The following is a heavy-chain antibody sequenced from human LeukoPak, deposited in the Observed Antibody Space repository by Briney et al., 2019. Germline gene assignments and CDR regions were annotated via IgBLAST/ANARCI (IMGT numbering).Heavy chain of an antibody. D-gene: IGHD7-27*01. V-gene: IGHV3-53*01. CDR1: GFTVSFNY. CDR2: IDGDTT. J-gene: IGHJ4*02. CDR3: TDGDLAH. Sequence: GGSLRLSCAASGFTVSFNYINWFRQAPGRGLEWVSLIDGDTTHYADSVKGRFTISKDKSKNTLYLQMNTLRAEDTAVYFCTDGDLAHWGQGTLVTVSS.